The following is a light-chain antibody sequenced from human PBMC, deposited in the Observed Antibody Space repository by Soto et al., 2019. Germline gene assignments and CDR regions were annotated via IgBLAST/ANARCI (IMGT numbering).Light chain of an antibody. J-gene: IGKJ4*01. CDR3: LQADTFPLT. V-gene: IGKV1-12*01. Sequence: DIQMTQSPSSVSASVGDRVTITCRASQGISNWLAWYQQKPGKDPKVLIYATSILKSGVPSRFSGSGSGTEFTITISSLQPEDFATYYCLQADTFPLTFGGGTKVEIK. CDR2: ATS. CDR1: QGISNW.